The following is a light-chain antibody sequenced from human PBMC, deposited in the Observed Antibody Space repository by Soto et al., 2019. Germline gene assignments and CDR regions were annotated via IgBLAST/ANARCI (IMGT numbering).Light chain of an antibody. V-gene: IGKV3-20*01. J-gene: IGKJ2*01. Sequence: EIVLTQSPGTMSLSPGETATLSCWASQSVSAGVLAWYQQKPGQAPRLLISGASDRATGIPDRFSGSRSGTDFTLTITSLEAEDSAVYFCQQCGRSPYPFGQGPKLEIQ. CDR2: GAS. CDR3: QQCGRSPYP. CDR1: QSVSAGV.